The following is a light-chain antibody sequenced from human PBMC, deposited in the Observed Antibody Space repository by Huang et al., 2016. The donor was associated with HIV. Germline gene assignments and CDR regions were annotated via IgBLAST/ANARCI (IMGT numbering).Light chain of an antibody. V-gene: IGKV3-15*01. CDR1: QSVSSN. CDR3: QQYNNWPRT. J-gene: IGKJ1*01. CDR2: GAS. Sequence: DIVMTQSPATMSVSPGERATLSCRASQSVSSNLAWYQQKPGQAPMLLIYGASTRATGIPARFSGSGSGTEFTLTISSLHSEDFAVYYCQQYNNWPRTFGQGTKVEIK.